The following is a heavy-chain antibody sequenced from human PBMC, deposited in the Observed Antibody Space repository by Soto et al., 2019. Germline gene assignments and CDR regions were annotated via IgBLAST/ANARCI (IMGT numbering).Heavy chain of an antibody. V-gene: IGHV4-30-2*01. CDR3: ARVPDR. J-gene: IGHJ5*02. CDR2: IYHSGST. Sequence: PSQTLSITCAGSGGSISSGGYPWSWIRQPPGKGLEWIGYIYHSGSTYYNPSLKSRVTISVDRSKNQFSLKLSSVTAADTTVYYCARVPDRWGQGTLVTVS. CDR1: GGSISSGGYP.